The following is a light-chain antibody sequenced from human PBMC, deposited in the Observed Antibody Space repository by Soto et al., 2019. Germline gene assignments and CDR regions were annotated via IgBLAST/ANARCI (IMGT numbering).Light chain of an antibody. Sequence: EIALTQSPGTLSLSPGKRATLSCRASQNISNYLIWYQQKPGQAPRLLIYDVSNRATGIPARFSGSGSGTDFTLTISRVEPEDVAVYYCQQYGGSTRTFGQGTKVDIK. CDR2: DVS. CDR3: QQYGGSTRT. V-gene: IGKV3-20*01. J-gene: IGKJ1*01. CDR1: QNISNY.